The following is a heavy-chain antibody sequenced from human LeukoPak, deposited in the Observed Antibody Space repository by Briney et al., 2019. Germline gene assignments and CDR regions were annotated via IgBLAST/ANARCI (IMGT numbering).Heavy chain of an antibody. CDR2: IYSGGST. V-gene: IGHV3-53*01. D-gene: IGHD6-13*01. CDR3: AKTRPLDSSSWSHGDY. Sequence: GGSLRLSCAASGFTVSSSYMSWVRQAPGRGLEWVSVIYSGGSTHYADSVRGRFTISRDNSKNTLYLQMNSLRAEDTAVYYCAKTRPLDSSSWSHGDYWGQGTLVTVSS. J-gene: IGHJ4*02. CDR1: GFTVSSSY.